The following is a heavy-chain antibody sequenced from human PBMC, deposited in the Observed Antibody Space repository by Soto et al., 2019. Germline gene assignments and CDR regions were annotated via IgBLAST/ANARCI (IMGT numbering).Heavy chain of an antibody. CDR3: AKERGYNYGYDAMDV. CDR2: ISGSGGST. D-gene: IGHD5-18*01. Sequence: EVQLLESVGGLVQPGGSLRLSCAASGFTFSSYAMSWVRQAPGKGLEWVSGISGSGGSTYYADSVKGRFTISRDNSKNTLYLQTNSLRAEDTAVYYCAKERGYNYGYDAMDVWGQGTTVTVSS. V-gene: IGHV3-23*01. CDR1: GFTFSSYA. J-gene: IGHJ6*02.